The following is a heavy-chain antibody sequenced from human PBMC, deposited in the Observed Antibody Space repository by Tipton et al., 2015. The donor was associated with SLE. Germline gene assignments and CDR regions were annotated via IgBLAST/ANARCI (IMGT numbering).Heavy chain of an antibody. CDR3: ARDSETKVAPY. CDR1: GGTFSNYP. D-gene: IGHD4-23*01. CDR2: VIPMFRTS. Sequence: QLVQSGAEVKKPGSSVKVSCKASGGTFSNYPISWVRQAPGQGLEWMGRVIPMFRTSNYALKFQGRVTITADESTTTAYMELTSLRSEDTAVYYCARDSETKVAPYWDQGTLVTVSS. V-gene: IGHV1-69*18. J-gene: IGHJ4*02.